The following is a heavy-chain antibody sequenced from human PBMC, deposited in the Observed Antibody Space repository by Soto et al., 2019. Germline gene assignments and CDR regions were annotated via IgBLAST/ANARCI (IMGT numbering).Heavy chain of an antibody. CDR3: ARDTEGWLFGLRAFDI. D-gene: IGHD3-22*01. V-gene: IGHV4-59*01. Sequence: QVQLQESGPGLVKPSETLSLTCTVSGGSISSYYWSWIRQPPGKGLEWIGYIYYSGSTNYNPSLKSRVTIAVDTSKNQFSLKLSSVTAADTAVYYCARDTEGWLFGLRAFDIWGQGTMVTVSS. J-gene: IGHJ3*02. CDR2: IYYSGST. CDR1: GGSISSYY.